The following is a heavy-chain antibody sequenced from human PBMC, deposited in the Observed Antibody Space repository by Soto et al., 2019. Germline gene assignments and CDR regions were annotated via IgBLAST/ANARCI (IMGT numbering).Heavy chain of an antibody. J-gene: IGHJ6*02. D-gene: IGHD3-10*01. CDR1: GFTFTSYA. CDR3: AKEIIKGGSSYYGMDV. CDR2: ISGSGGST. V-gene: IGHV3-23*01. Sequence: PGGSLRLSCAASGFTFTSYAMAWVRQAPGKGLEWVSHISGSGGSTYYADSVKGRFTISRDNSKNTLYLQMNGLRAEDTAVYYCAKEIIKGGSSYYGMDVWGQGTTVTVSS.